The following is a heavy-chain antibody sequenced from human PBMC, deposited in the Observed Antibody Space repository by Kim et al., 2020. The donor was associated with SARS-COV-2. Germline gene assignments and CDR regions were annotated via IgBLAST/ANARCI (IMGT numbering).Heavy chain of an antibody. V-gene: IGHV4-34*01. Sequence: SETLSLTCAVYGGSFSGYYWSWIRQPPGKGLEWIGEINHSGSTNYNPSLKSRVTISVDTSKNQFSLKLSSVTAADTAVYYCARGLYSSSHPNSFDPWGQGTLVTVSS. CDR3: ARGLYSSSHPNSFDP. J-gene: IGHJ5*02. CDR1: GGSFSGYY. CDR2: INHSGST. D-gene: IGHD6-13*01.